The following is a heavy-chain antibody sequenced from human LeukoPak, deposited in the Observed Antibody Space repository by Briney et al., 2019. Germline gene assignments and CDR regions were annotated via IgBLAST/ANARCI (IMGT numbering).Heavy chain of an antibody. CDR3: ARLLDNDSSGDPDTFDL. Sequence: SETLSLTCGVSGGSMSSHYWSWIRQPPGKGLEWIGCIYYSGSTKYSPSLPSRVTISLDTSRNDFSLKLTSVTAADTAVYYCARLLDNDSSGDPDTFDLWGPGTVVTVSS. D-gene: IGHD3-22*01. J-gene: IGHJ3*01. CDR1: GGSMSSHY. CDR2: IYYSGST. V-gene: IGHV4-59*11.